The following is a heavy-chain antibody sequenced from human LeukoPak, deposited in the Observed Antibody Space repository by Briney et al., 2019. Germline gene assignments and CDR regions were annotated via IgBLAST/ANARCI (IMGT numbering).Heavy chain of an antibody. CDR3: ASSARKQQLAVMGDWLDP. D-gene: IGHD6-13*01. CDR2: INPNSGGT. V-gene: IGHV1-2*02. Sequence: ASVKVSCKASGYTFTGYYMHWVRQAPGQGLEWMGWINPNSGGTNYAQKFQGRVTMTRDTSINTVYMELSSLRSDDTAVYYCASSARKQQLAVMGDWLDPWGQGTLVTVSS. J-gene: IGHJ5*02. CDR1: GYTFTGYY.